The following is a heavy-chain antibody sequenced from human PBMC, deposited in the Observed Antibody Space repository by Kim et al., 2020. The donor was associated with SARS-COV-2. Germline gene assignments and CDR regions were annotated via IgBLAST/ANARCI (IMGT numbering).Heavy chain of an antibody. CDR2: IYSGGST. CDR3: ARAKYESPIVVGAPIWFDP. D-gene: IGHD3-22*01. Sequence: GGSLRLSCAASGFTVSSNYMSWVRQAPGKGLEWVSVIYSGGSTYYADSVKGRFTISRDNSKNTLYLQMNSLRAEDTAVYYCARAKYESPIVVGAPIWFDPWGQGTLVTVSS. V-gene: IGHV3-53*01. CDR1: GFTVSSNY. J-gene: IGHJ5*02.